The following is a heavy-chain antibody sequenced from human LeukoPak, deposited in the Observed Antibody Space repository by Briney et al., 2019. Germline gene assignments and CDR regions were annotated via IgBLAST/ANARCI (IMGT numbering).Heavy chain of an antibody. D-gene: IGHD3-22*01. J-gene: IGHJ4*02. CDR3: ARVSDDMGEGGYFDY. V-gene: IGHV3-30-3*01. CDR2: ISYDGSNK. CDR1: GFTFSSYA. Sequence: PGGSLRLSCAASGFTFSSYAMHWVRQAPGKGLEWVAVISYDGSNKYYADSVKGRFTISRDNSKNSLYLQMNSLRAEDTAVYYCARVSDDMGEGGYFDYWGQGTLVTVSS.